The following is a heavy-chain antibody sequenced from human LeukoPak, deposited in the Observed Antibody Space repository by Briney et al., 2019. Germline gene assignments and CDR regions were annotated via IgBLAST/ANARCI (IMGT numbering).Heavy chain of an antibody. J-gene: IGHJ4*02. V-gene: IGHV3-11*03. CDR1: GFTFSDYY. CDR2: ISSSSSYT. D-gene: IGHD2-2*01. CDR3: ARTSEAGDIVVVPAAIDY. Sequence: PGGSLRLSCAASGFTFSDYYMSWIRQAPGKGLEWVSYISSSSSYTNYADSVKGRFTISRDNAKNPLYLQMNSLRAEDTAVYYCARTSEAGDIVVVPAAIDYWGQGTLVTVSS.